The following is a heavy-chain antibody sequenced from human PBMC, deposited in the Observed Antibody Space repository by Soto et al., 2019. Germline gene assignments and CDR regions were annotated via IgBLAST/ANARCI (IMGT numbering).Heavy chain of an antibody. Sequence: QVQLVESGGGVVQPGRSLRLSCAASGFTFSSYGMHWVRQAPGKGLEWVAVISYDGSNKYYADSVKGRFTISRDNSKNTLYLQMNSLRAEDTAVYYCAKVPSTTTVTETGGYWGQGTLVTVSS. CDR2: ISYDGSNK. J-gene: IGHJ4*02. V-gene: IGHV3-30*18. D-gene: IGHD4-17*01. CDR3: AKVPSTTTVTETGGY. CDR1: GFTFSSYG.